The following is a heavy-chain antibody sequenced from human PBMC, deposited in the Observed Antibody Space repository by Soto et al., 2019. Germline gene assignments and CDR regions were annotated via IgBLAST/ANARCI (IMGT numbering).Heavy chain of an antibody. CDR1: GGSVSSGSYY. V-gene: IGHV4-61*01. CDR2: IYYSGST. J-gene: IGHJ4*02. D-gene: IGHD1-26*01. CDR3: ARVVGATRAAPPNFLN. Sequence: SETLSLTCTVSGGSVSSGSYYWIWIRQPPGKGLEWIGYIYYSGSTNYNPSLKSRVTMSVDTSKNQYSLKLSSVTAADTAVYYCARVVGATRAAPPNFLNWGQGTLVTVSS.